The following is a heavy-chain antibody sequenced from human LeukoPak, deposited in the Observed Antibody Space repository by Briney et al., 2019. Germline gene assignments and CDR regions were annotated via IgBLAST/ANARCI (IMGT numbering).Heavy chain of an antibody. CDR1: GGTFSSYA. CDR3: ARSRKYQLLLNPYWYFDL. CDR2: IIPIFGTA. V-gene: IGHV1-69*13. J-gene: IGHJ2*01. D-gene: IGHD2-2*01. Sequence: GASVKVSCKASGGTFSSYAISWVRQAPGQGLEWMGGIIPIFGTANYAQKFQGRVTITADESTSTAYMELSSLRSEDTAVYYCARSRKYQLLLNPYWYFDLWGRGTLVTVSS.